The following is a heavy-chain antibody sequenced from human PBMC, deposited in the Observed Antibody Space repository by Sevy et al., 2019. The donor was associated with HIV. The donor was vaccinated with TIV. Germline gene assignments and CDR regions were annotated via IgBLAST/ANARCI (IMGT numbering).Heavy chain of an antibody. J-gene: IGHJ4*02. CDR3: SRDNSGYFFFDY. D-gene: IGHD3-22*01. Sequence: GGCLRLSCAASGFTFGSYTLHWVRQAPGKGLEWVALISQTYDGSKKYYIDSVQGRFTISRDKSKNTLYLQMDSLRPGDLDVYYWSRDNSGYFFFDYWGQGTLVTVSS. CDR1: GFTFGSYT. CDR2: ISQTYDGSKK. V-gene: IGHV3-30-3*01.